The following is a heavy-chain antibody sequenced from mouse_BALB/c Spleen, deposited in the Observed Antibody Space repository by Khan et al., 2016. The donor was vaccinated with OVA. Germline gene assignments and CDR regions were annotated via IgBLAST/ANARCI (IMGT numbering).Heavy chain of an antibody. D-gene: IGHD1-1*01. J-gene: IGHJ4*01. V-gene: IGHV3-2*02. CDR3: ARGKYYGYAMDY. CDR2: ISYSGST. CDR1: GYSITSNYA. Sequence: EVQLQESGPGLVKPSQSLSLTCTVTGYSITSNYAWNWIRQFPENKLEWMGYISYSGSTSYNPSLNSRISLTRDTSKNQFFLQLNSVTTEDTATYYCARGKYYGYAMDYWGQGTSVTASS.